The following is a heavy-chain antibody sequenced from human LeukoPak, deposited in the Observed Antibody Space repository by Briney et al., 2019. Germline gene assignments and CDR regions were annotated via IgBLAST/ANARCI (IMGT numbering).Heavy chain of an antibody. Sequence: GGSLRLSCVTSGLTFSDYFMNWIRQAPGKGPEWLSFINSDGNNIYYRDSVKGRFTISRDNAKKTLYLEMNNLRVDDTAIYYCATSRVFDFWGQGTLVAVSS. CDR2: INSDGNNI. J-gene: IGHJ4*02. CDR1: GLTFSDYF. V-gene: IGHV3-11*04. CDR3: ATSRVFDF.